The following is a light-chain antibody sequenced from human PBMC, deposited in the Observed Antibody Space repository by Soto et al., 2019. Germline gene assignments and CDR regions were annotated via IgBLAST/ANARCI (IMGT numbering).Light chain of an antibody. J-gene: IGKJ4*01. CDR2: GAT. Sequence: EVVMTQSPATLSVSPGERATLSCRASQTVRDNLGWYQQKPGQPPRLLIYGATTRATGIPARFSGSGSGTEFTLTISSLEPEDFAVYYCQKRTDWVTFGGGTKVDIK. CDR3: QKRTDWVT. CDR1: QTVRDN. V-gene: IGKV3D-15*01.